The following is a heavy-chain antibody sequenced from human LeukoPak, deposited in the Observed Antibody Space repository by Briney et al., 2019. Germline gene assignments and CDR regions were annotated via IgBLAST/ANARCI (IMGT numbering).Heavy chain of an antibody. V-gene: IGHV3-33*01. CDR3: AREGLSPDLVCGGDCYSPTRFDP. CDR1: GFTFSSYG. CDR2: IWYDGSNK. J-gene: IGHJ5*02. D-gene: IGHD2-21*02. Sequence: PGRSLRLSCAASGFTFSSYGMHWVRQAPGKGLEWVAVIWYDGSNKYYADSVKGRFTISRDNSKNTLYLQMNSLRAEDTAVYYCAREGLSPDLVCGGDCYSPTRFDPWGQGTLVTVSS.